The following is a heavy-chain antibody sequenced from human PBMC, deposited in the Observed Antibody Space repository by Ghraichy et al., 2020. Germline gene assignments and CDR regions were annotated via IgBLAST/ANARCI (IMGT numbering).Heavy chain of an antibody. Sequence: SVKVSCKASGFTFTSSAMQWVRQARGQRLEWIGWIVVGSGNTNYAQKFQERVTITRDMSTSTAYMELSSLRSEDTAVYYCAGSIVGATTDAFDIWGQGTMVTVSS. CDR2: IVVGSGNT. J-gene: IGHJ3*02. D-gene: IGHD1-26*01. CDR1: GFTFTSSA. V-gene: IGHV1-58*02. CDR3: AGSIVGATTDAFDI.